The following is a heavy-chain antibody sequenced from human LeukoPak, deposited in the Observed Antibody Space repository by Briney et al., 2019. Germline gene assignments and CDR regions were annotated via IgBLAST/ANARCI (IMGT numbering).Heavy chain of an antibody. CDR2: IKSKTDGGTT. CDR1: GFTFSNAW. V-gene: IGHV3-15*01. D-gene: IGHD3-10*01. CDR3: TTGDPMVRGVLDY. Sequence: PGGSLRLSCAASGFTFSNAWMSWVRQAPGKGLEWVGRIKSKTDGGTTDYAAPVKGRFTIPRDDSKNTLYLQMNSLKTEDTAVYYCTTGDPMVRGVLDYWAQGTLVTVSS. J-gene: IGHJ4*02.